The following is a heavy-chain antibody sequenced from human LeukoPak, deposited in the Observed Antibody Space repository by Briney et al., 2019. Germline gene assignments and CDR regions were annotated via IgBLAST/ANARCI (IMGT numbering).Heavy chain of an antibody. J-gene: IGHJ6*03. CDR1: GYTFTSYD. D-gene: IGHD4-23*01. CDR3: ARGFPVVTLRRAYYYYYMDV. V-gene: IGHV1-8*03. CDR2: MNPNSGNT. Sequence: ASVNVSCKASGYTFTSYDINWVRQATGQGLEWMGWMNPNSGNTGYAQKFQGRVTITRNTSISTAYMELSSLRSEDTAVYYCARGFPVVTLRRAYYYYYMDVWGKGTTVTVSS.